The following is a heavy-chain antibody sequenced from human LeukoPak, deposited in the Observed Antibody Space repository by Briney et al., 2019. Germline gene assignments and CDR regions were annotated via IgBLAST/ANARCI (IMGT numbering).Heavy chain of an antibody. V-gene: IGHV3-74*01. Sequence: PGGSLRLSCAASGFTLSRYWMHWVRQAPGKGLVLVAHMNSDGSSTNYADSVKGRFTISRGNAKNMLYLQMNSLRADDTAVYYCAKILGESPRWFDPWGQGTLVTVSS. J-gene: IGHJ5*02. CDR1: GFTLSRYW. CDR2: MNSDGSST. D-gene: IGHD3-10*01. CDR3: AKILGESPRWFDP.